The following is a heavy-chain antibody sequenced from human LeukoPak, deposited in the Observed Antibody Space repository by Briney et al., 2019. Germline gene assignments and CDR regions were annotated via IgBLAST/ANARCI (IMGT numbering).Heavy chain of an antibody. Sequence: GGSLRLSCAASGFTFSSYSMNWVRQAPGKGLEWVSSISSSSYIYYADSVKGRFTISRDNSKNTLYLQMNSLRAEDTAVYYCARGGSGYSYGNYYHYYMDVWGKGTTVTISS. V-gene: IGHV3-21*01. CDR1: GFTFSSYS. J-gene: IGHJ6*03. CDR2: ISSSSYI. CDR3: ARGGSGYSYGNYYHYYMDV. D-gene: IGHD5-18*01.